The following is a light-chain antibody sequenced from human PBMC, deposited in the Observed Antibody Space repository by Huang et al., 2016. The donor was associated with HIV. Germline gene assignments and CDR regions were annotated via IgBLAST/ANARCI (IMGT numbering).Light chain of an antibody. CDR3: QQSSDYWT. CDR1: QSVGNH. V-gene: IGKV3-15*01. CDR2: EAS. Sequence: IALTQSPATLSVSPGERVTLSCRASQSVGNHIAWYQQKPCQAPRLLIHEASTRASGISSRFSGSGSGTEFTLTVSSLQSADLAVYYCQQSSDYWTFGQGTKIEFK. J-gene: IGKJ1*01.